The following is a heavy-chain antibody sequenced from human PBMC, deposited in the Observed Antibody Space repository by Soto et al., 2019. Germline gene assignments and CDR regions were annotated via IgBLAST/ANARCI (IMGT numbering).Heavy chain of an antibody. CDR1: GYTFSGYA. V-gene: IGHV1-18*01. Sequence: QVQLVQSGTEVKKPGASVKVSCKASGYTFSGYAINWVRQAPGQGLEWMGWISAYDGSTNYAQKLQGRVTMTTDTSTTSAYMELRSLRFDDTAVYYCARDWGPHYMDVWGKGTTVTVSS. D-gene: IGHD3-16*01. CDR2: ISAYDGST. J-gene: IGHJ6*03. CDR3: ARDWGPHYMDV.